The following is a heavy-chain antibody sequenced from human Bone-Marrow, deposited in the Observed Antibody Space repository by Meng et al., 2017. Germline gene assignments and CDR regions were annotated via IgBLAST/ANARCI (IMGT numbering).Heavy chain of an antibody. CDR2: INPSGGST. CDR3: ARDEDISAAGKLFGDY. J-gene: IGHJ4*02. V-gene: IGHV1-46*01. Sequence: QVRLVQSGAEVKKPGASVKVSCKASGYTFTSYYMHWVRQAPGQGLEWMGIINPSGGSTSYAQKFQGRVTMTRDTSTSTVYMELSSLRSEDTAMYYCARDEDISAAGKLFGDYWGQGTLVTVSS. CDR1: GYTFTSYY. D-gene: IGHD6-13*01.